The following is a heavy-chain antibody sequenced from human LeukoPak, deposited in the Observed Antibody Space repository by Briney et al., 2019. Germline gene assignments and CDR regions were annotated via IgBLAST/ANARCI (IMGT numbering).Heavy chain of an antibody. J-gene: IGHJ4*02. V-gene: IGHV3-48*03. CDR3: ARWGVGDY. CDR1: GFTFSSYE. Sequence: GGSLRLSCAASGFTFSSYEMNWVRQAPGKGLEWVSYISSSGTIYYADSVKGRFTISGDNAKNSLYLQMNSLRAEDTALYYCARWGVGDYWGQGTLVTVSS. CDR2: ISSSGTI. D-gene: IGHD1-26*01.